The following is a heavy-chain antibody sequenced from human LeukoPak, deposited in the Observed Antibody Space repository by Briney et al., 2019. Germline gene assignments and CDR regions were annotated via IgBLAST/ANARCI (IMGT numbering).Heavy chain of an antibody. D-gene: IGHD6-13*01. V-gene: IGHV4-59*01. CDR2: IYYSGST. J-gene: IGHJ4*02. CDR1: GGPISSYY. Sequence: PSEALSLTCTVSGGPISSYYWKWIRQPPGKGLEWIGYIYYSGSTNYNPSLKSRVTISVDTSKNQFPLKLNSVTAADTAVYYCARYESGYSSSKFDYWGQGTLVTVSS. CDR3: ARYESGYSSSKFDY.